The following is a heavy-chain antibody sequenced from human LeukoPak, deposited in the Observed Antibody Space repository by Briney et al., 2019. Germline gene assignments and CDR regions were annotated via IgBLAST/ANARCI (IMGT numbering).Heavy chain of an antibody. CDR1: GGSISSGSYY. J-gene: IGHJ6*04. V-gene: IGHV4-61*02. CDR3: ARAKLERAQTEQLPDFMPTLNYYYGMDV. Sequence: KTSQTLSLTCTVSGGSISSGSYYWSWIRQPAGKGLEWIGRIYTSGSTNYNPSLKSRVTISVDTSKNQFSLKLSSVTAADTAVYYCARAKLERAQTEQLPDFMPTLNYYYGMDVWGKGTTVTVSS. CDR2: IYTSGST. D-gene: IGHD1-1*01.